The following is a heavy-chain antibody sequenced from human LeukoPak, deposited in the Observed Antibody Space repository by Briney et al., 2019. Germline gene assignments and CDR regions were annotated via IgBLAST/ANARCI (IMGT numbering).Heavy chain of an antibody. CDR3: ARMQVDTGYRPFDI. V-gene: IGHV3-7*01. Sequence: PGGSLRLSCVASGFTFSSHWMARVRQAPGKGLEWVAKIHEDGSETSYVDSMKGRLAISRDNAKNSLHLQMNSLRVEDTGLYYCARMQVDTGYRPFDIWGQGTMVTVSS. CDR2: IHEDGSET. CDR1: GFTFSSHW. J-gene: IGHJ3*02. D-gene: IGHD1-1*01.